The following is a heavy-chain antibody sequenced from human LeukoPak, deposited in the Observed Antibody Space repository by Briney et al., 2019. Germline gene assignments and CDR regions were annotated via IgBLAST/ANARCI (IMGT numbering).Heavy chain of an antibody. CDR2: IRYDGSNK. Sequence: TGGSLRLSCAASGFTFRSYGMHWVRQAPGKGLEWVAFIRYDGSNKYYADSVKGRFTISRDNSKNTLYLQMNSLRAEDTAVYYCAKRGVVPAAFAYWGQGTLVTVSS. CDR3: AKRGVVPAAFAY. CDR1: GFTFRSYG. J-gene: IGHJ4*02. V-gene: IGHV3-30*02. D-gene: IGHD2-2*01.